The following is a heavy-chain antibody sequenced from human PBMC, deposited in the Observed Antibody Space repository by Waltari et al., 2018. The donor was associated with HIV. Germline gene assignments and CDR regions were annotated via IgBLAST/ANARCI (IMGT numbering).Heavy chain of an antibody. CDR3: ARGVGPDHIWANYPDF. J-gene: IGHJ4*02. V-gene: IGHV4-34*01. D-gene: IGHD3-16*01. CDR2: ISRGGST. CDR1: GESFSDHHREPYRSFNAYC. Sequence: QVELQQWGTGLLKPSETLSLTCAVYGESFSDHHREPYRSFNAYCWTWFRQPPGKALEWIGEISRGGSTNYNPSLKRPISLSIDTSKKQFSLKLPSVTAADTAVYYCARGVGPDHIWANYPDFWGQGSLVVVSP.